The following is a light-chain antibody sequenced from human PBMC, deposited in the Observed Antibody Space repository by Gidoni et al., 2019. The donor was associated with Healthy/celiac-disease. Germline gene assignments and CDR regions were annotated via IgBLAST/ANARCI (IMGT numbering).Light chain of an antibody. CDR3: QQYYSTPPT. CDR2: WAS. CDR1: QSVLYSSTNKKY. V-gene: IGKV4-1*01. J-gene: IGKJ2*01. Sequence: DIMMTQSPDSLAVSLGERATINCKSSQSVLYSSTNKKYLAWYQQKPGQPPKLLIYWASTRESGVPDRFSGSGSGTDFTLTISSLQAEDVAVYYCQQYYSTPPTFGQGTKLEIK.